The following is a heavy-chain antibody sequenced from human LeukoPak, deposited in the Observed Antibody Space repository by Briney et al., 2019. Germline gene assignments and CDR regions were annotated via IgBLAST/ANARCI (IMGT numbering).Heavy chain of an antibody. V-gene: IGHV1-18*01. D-gene: IGHD3-22*01. Sequence: SVKVSCKASGYTFTSYGFSWVRQAPGQGIGWMGLISAYNGNTNYAQKLQGRVTMTTDTSTSTAYMELRSLRSDDTAVYYCVKGPVTYYYDSSGYYDPPFDYWGQGTLVTVSS. CDR2: ISAYNGNT. CDR1: GYTFTSYG. J-gene: IGHJ4*02. CDR3: VKGPVTYYYDSSGYYDPPFDY.